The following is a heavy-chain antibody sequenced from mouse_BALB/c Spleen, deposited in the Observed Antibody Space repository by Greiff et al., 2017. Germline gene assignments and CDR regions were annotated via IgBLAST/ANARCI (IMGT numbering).Heavy chain of an antibody. CDR1: GFTFSSYG. CDR3: AREYYGSSYGGFAY. Sequence: EVMLVESGGGLVQPGGSLKLSCAASGFTFSSYGMSWVRQTPDKRLELVATINSNGGSTYYPDSVKGRFTISRDNAKNTLYLQMSSLKSEDTAMYYCAREYYGSSYGGFAYWGQGTLVTVSA. J-gene: IGHJ3*01. V-gene: IGHV5-6-3*01. D-gene: IGHD1-1*01. CDR2: INSNGGST.